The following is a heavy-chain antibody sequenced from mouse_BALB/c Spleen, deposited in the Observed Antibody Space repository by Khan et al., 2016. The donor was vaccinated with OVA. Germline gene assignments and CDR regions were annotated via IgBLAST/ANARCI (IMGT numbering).Heavy chain of an antibody. CDR1: GYTFTSYY. V-gene: IGHV1S81*02. Sequence: VKLLESGAELVKPGASVRLSCKASGYTFTSYYLYWVKQRPGQGLEWIGDINPSSGGTNFNEKFKSKATLTVDKSSSTAYIQLNSLTSEDSAVYYCSRSGYGSFAYWGQGTLVTVSA. CDR2: INPSSGGT. CDR3: SRSGYGSFAY. D-gene: IGHD2-2*01. J-gene: IGHJ3*01.